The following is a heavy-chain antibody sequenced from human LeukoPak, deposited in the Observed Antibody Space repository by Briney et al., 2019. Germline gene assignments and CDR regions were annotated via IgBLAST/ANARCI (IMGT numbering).Heavy chain of an antibody. V-gene: IGHV3-21*01. CDR3: ARARGEMATIKSYAFDI. Sequence: GGSLRLSCAASGFTFSSYSMNWVRQAPGKGLEWVSSISSSSSYIYYADSVKGRFTISRDNAKSSLYLQMNSLRAEDTAVYYCARARGEMATIKSYAFDIWGQGTMVTVSS. J-gene: IGHJ3*02. D-gene: IGHD5-24*01. CDR2: ISSSSSYI. CDR1: GFTFSSYS.